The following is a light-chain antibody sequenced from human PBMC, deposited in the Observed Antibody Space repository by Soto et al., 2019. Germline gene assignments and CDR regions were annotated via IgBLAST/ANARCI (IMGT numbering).Light chain of an antibody. V-gene: IGKV1-33*01. CDR3: QQRHNLPHT. J-gene: IGKJ3*01. CDR2: DAS. CDR1: PDVRKY. Sequence: DIPMTQSPSSLSASVGDRVTITCQARPDVRKYLSWYQQKARKAPKLLIYDASNLETGVPSRFSGSGSGTDFTFTISSLQPEDIATYYCQQRHNLPHTFGPGTKVDIK.